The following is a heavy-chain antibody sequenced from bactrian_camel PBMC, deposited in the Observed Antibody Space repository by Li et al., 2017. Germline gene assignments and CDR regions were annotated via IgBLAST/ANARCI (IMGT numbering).Heavy chain of an antibody. Sequence: DVQLVESGGGSAEAGGSLRLSCAGLDSTSRRVYMAWFRQAPGKEREAVADIDSDRGITYADSVKGRFTMSQDNADNTVYLQMNSLKPNDTAMYYCKMMDGAGIYWCPARGQGTQVTFS. J-gene: IGHJ4*01. CDR3: KMMDGAGIYWCPA. CDR2: IDSDRGIT. CDR1: DSTSRRVY. D-gene: IGHD3*01. V-gene: IGHV3S40*01.